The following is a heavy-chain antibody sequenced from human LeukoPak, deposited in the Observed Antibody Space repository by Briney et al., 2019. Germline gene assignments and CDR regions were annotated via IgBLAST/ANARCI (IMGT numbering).Heavy chain of an antibody. CDR3: ARSVYGSGSYFDY. J-gene: IGHJ4*02. CDR2: ISSSGSTI. Sequence: PGGSLRLSCAASGFTFSSYEVNWVRQAPGKGLEWVSYISSSGSTIYYADSVKGRFTISRDNAKNSLYLQMNSLRAEDTAVYYCARSVYGSGSYFDYWGQGTLVTVSS. D-gene: IGHD3-10*01. V-gene: IGHV3-48*03. CDR1: GFTFSSYE.